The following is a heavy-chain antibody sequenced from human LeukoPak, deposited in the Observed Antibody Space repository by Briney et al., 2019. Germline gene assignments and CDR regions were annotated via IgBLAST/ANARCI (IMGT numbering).Heavy chain of an antibody. J-gene: IGHJ6*03. D-gene: IGHD3-16*01. V-gene: IGHV1-46*01. CDR3: ARGGEVGGYYYYYMDV. Sequence: GASVKVSCKASGYTFTSYYMHWVRQAPGQGLEWMGIINPSGGSTSYAQKFQGRVTMTRDMSTSTVYMELSSLRSEDTAVYYCARGGEVGGYYYYYMDVWGKGTTVTVSS. CDR2: INPSGGST. CDR1: GYTFTSYY.